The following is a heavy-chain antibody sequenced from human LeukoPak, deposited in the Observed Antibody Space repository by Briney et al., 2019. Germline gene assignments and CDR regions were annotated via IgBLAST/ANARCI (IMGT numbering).Heavy chain of an antibody. D-gene: IGHD6-19*01. CDR3: ARDGGSAVAGSIDY. CDR1: GFTFRNYV. CDR2: TSSDLNVK. Sequence: GGSLRLSCAASGFTFRNYVIHWVRQAPGKGLEWVAVTSSDLNVKLYADSVKGRFTISRDDSRSTLYLQMNSLRPEDTAVYYCARDGGSAVAGSIDYWGQETLVIVSS. V-gene: IGHV3-30-3*01. J-gene: IGHJ4*02.